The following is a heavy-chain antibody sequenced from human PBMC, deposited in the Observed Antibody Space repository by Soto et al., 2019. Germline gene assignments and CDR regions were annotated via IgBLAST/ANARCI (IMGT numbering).Heavy chain of an antibody. D-gene: IGHD3-16*01. CDR1: GIEFGNYA. CDR2: VSASGRSR. Sequence: EVQLLESGGGLVQPGGSLRLSCVGSGIEFGNYAMSWVRQAPGKGLEWVSIVSASGRSRYHADSVKGRLTISRDNSKNTLDLHITNLRAEDTAVYYCAKDGNWLDVYYDVWCQGTPVTVSS. J-gene: IGHJ4*02. CDR3: AKDGNWLDVYYDV. V-gene: IGHV3-23*01.